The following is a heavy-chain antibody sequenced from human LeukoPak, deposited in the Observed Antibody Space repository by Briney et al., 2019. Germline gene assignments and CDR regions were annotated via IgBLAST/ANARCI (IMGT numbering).Heavy chain of an antibody. V-gene: IGHV1-18*01. D-gene: IGHD3-16*01. Sequence: ASVKVSCKASGYTFTNYGISRVRQAPAQGLEWMGWIDASNGNTNYEQKLHGTVTITTDTPTPTAYMEMTGLRFDDTAVYYCARDYHYVPDFWGQGTLVTVSS. J-gene: IGHJ4*02. CDR1: GYTFTNYG. CDR2: IDASNGNT. CDR3: ARDYHYVPDF.